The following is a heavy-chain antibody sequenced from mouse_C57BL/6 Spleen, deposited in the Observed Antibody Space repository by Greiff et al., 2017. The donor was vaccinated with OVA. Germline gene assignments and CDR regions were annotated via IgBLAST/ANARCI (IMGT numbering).Heavy chain of an antibody. V-gene: IGHV1-54*01. CDR1: GYAFTNYL. D-gene: IGHD1-1*01. CDR2: INPGSGGT. J-gene: IGHJ4*01. CDR3: ARSYGSKAMDY. Sequence: QVQLQQSGAELVRPGTSVKVSCKASGYAFTNYLIEWVKQRPGQGLEWIGVINPGSGGTNYNEQFKGKATLTADKSSSTAYMQLSSLTSEDSAVYFCARSYGSKAMDYWGQGTSVTVSS.